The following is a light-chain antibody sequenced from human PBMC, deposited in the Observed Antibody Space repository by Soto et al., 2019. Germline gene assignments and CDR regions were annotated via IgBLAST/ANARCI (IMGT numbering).Light chain of an antibody. V-gene: IGLV2-14*01. J-gene: IGLJ1*01. CDR2: DVS. CDR3: SSYTSISTPV. CDR1: SSDVGGYNY. Sequence: QSALTQPASVSGSPGQSITISCTGTSSDVGGYNYVSWYQQHPGKAPKLMIYDVSNRPSGVSNRFSGSKSGNTASLTISGLQAEDEADYYCSSYTSISTPVFATGTQVTVL.